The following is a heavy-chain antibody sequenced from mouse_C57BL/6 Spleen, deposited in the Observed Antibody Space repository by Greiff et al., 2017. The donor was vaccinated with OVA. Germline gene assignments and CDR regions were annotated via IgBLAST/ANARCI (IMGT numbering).Heavy chain of an antibody. D-gene: IGHD1-1*01. CDR1: GYTFTSYW. CDR3: ARSPVVATRYFDY. J-gene: IGHJ2*01. V-gene: IGHV1-52*01. Sequence: QVHVKQPGAELVRPGSSVKLSCKASGYTFTSYWMHWVKQRPIQGLEWIGNIDPSDSETHYNQKFKDKATLTVDKSSSTAYMQLSSLTSEDSAVYYCARSPVVATRYFDYWGQGTTLTVSS. CDR2: IDPSDSET.